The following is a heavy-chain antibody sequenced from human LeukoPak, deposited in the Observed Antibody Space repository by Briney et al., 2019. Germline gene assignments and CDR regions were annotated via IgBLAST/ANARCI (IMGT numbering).Heavy chain of an antibody. D-gene: IGHD6-19*01. Sequence: SQTLPLTCAISGDSVSSNSAAWNWIRQSPSRGLEWLGRTYYRSKWYNDYAVSVKSRITINPDTSKNQFSLQLNSVTPEDTAVYYCARDGIAVAGLPVDYYYYGMDVWGQGTTVTVSS. J-gene: IGHJ6*02. CDR3: ARDGIAVAGLPVDYYYYGMDV. CDR1: GDSVSSNSAA. CDR2: TYYRSKWYN. V-gene: IGHV6-1*01.